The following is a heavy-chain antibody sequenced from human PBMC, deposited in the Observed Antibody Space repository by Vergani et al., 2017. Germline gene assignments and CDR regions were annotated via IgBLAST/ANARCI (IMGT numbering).Heavy chain of an antibody. Sequence: QLQLQESGPGLVKPSATLSLTCSVSGASIRSSNYYWGWIRQPPGKGLEWIASIYYSGSTYYNPSLKSRVTISVDTSKNQFSLKLSSVTAAYTAVYFCARHSTVEWLVKLGWIDPWGQGILFTVSS. CDR2: IYYSGST. V-gene: IGHV4-39*01. CDR3: ARHSTVEWLVKLGWIDP. J-gene: IGHJ5*02. D-gene: IGHD6-19*01. CDR1: GASIRSSNYY.